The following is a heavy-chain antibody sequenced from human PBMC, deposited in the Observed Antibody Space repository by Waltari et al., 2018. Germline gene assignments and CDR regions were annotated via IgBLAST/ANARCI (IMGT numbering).Heavy chain of an antibody. D-gene: IGHD2-2*02. V-gene: IGHV4-30-2*01. CDR2: IYHSGST. Sequence: QLQLQESGSGLVKPSQTLSLTCAVSGGSISSGGYSWRWIRQPPGKGLEWIGYIYHSGSTYYNPSLKSRVTISVDRSKNQFSLKLSSVTAADTAVYYCARGGYCSSTSCYRPWFDPWGQGTLVTVSS. CDR3: ARGGYCSSTSCYRPWFDP. J-gene: IGHJ5*02. CDR1: GGSISSGGYS.